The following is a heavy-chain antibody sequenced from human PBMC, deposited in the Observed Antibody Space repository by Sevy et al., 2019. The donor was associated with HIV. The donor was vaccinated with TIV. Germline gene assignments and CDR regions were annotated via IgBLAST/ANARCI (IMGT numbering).Heavy chain of an antibody. CDR1: RFTSSNYW. CDR2: INSDGRIT. D-gene: IGHD3-10*01. Sequence: GGSLRLSCVVSRFTSSNYWMHWVRQAPGKGLVWVSRINSDGRITTYADSVKGRFTISRDLAKNTLYLQMNSVRVEATAVYFCARGTAGVASLWGQGTLVTVSS. J-gene: IGHJ4*02. CDR3: ARGTAGVASL. V-gene: IGHV3-74*01.